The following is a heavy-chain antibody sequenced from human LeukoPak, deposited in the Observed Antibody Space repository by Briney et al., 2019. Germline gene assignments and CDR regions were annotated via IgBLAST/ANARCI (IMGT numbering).Heavy chain of an antibody. CDR3: ARGRYDISTVHRFFYYGMDV. V-gene: IGHV3-20*04. CDR1: GLSFGDFG. D-gene: IGHD3-22*01. Sequence: PGGSLRLSCAASGLSFGDFGMSWVRQAPGKGLEWVSGINWNGVGTSYIDSVKGRFTVSRDNAKNSLYLQMNSLRGEDTALYFCARGRYDISTVHRFFYYGMDVWGQGTPVTVSS. J-gene: IGHJ6*02. CDR2: INWNGVGT.